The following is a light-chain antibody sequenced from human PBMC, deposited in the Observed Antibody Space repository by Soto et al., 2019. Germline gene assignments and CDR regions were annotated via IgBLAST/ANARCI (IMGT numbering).Light chain of an antibody. CDR3: SSYTTSSTRV. Sequence: QSVLTQPASVSGSPGQSIAISCTGSSSGVGIYNYVSWYQQHPGKVPKLIIYEVTNRPSGVSNRFSGSKSGNTASLTISGLQVEDEADYYCSSYTTSSTRVFGTGTKGTVL. J-gene: IGLJ1*01. CDR1: SSGVGIYNY. CDR2: EVT. V-gene: IGLV2-14*01.